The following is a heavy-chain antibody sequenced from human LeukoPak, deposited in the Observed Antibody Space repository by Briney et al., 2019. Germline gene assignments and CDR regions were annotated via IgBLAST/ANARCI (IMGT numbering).Heavy chain of an antibody. CDR3: AKAYYDILTGYFPPGY. CDR1: GFTFSSYA. J-gene: IGHJ4*02. Sequence: GASLRLSCAASGFTFSSYAMSWVRQAPGKGLEWVSAISGSGGSTYYADSVKGRFTISRDNSKNTLYLQMNSLRAEDTAVYYCAKAYYDILTGYFPPGYWGQGTLVTVSS. V-gene: IGHV3-23*01. D-gene: IGHD3-9*01. CDR2: ISGSGGST.